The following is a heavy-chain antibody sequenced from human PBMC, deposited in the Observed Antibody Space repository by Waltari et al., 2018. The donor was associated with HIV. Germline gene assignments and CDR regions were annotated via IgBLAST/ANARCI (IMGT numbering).Heavy chain of an antibody. CDR2: IKSGTNGGTS. Sequence: EVQLVESGGDLVKPGGSLRLSCAVSGLTFRNAWMTWVRHAPGTGLQWVGRIKSGTNGGTSLYAPPVRDRFTISRDDSKATVFLQMNSLKVEDTAVYYCATDFGTKFLSMEPTTAPDIFDIWGQGTMVTVSS. CDR1: GLTFRNAW. J-gene: IGHJ3*02. D-gene: IGHD1-1*01. CDR3: ATDFGTKFLSMEPTTAPDIFDI. V-gene: IGHV3-15*01.